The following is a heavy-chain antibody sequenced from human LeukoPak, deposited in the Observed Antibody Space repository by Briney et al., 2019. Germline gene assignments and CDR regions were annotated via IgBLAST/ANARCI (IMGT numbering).Heavy chain of an antibody. Sequence: GASVKVSCKASGYTFTSYYMHWVRQAPGQGLEWMGIINPSGGSTSYAQKFQGRVTMTRDTSTSTVYMELSSLRSEDTAVYYCARYFPGSCSSTSCSPLYYFDYWGQGTLVTVSS. CDR3: ARYFPGSCSSTSCSPLYYFDY. J-gene: IGHJ4*02. CDR2: INPSGGST. D-gene: IGHD2-2*01. V-gene: IGHV1-46*01. CDR1: GYTFTSYY.